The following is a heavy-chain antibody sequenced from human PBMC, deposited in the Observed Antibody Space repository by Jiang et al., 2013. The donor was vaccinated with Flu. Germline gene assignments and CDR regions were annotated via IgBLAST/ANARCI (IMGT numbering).Heavy chain of an antibody. CDR1: GYSFTSYW. V-gene: IGHV5-51*01. CDR2: IYPGDSDT. J-gene: IGHJ4*02. Sequence: GAEVKKPGESLKISCKGSGYSFTSYWIGWVRQMPGKGLEWMGIIYPGDSDTRYSPSFQGQVTMSADKSISTAYLQWTRLEASDTAIYYCARRRSVTGAPYDSWGQGTPVTVSS. D-gene: IGHD1-26*01. CDR3: ARRRSVTGAPYDS.